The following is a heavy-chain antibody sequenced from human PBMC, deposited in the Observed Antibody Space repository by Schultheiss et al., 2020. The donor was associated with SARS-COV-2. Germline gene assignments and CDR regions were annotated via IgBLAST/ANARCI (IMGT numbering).Heavy chain of an antibody. CDR3: ARIREDYGGNDAFDI. V-gene: IGHV3-23*01. J-gene: IGHJ3*02. D-gene: IGHD4-23*01. Sequence: GGSLRLSCAASGFTFSSYAMSWVRQAPGKGLEWVSVISGSGDATYYADSVKGRFTISRDNAKNSLYLQMNSLRAEDTAVYYCARIREDYGGNDAFDIWGQGTMVTVSS. CDR2: ISGSGDAT. CDR1: GFTFSSYA.